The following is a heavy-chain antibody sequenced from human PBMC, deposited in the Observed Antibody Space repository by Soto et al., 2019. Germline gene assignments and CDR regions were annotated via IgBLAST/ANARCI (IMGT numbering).Heavy chain of an antibody. V-gene: IGHV3-23*01. D-gene: IGHD6-19*01. CDR3: AKERSSGWSFDY. J-gene: IGHJ4*02. CDR2: ISGSGDST. CDR1: GFTFSTYA. Sequence: PGGSLRLSCAASGFTFSTYAMNWVHQAPGKGLEWVSGISGSGDSTYYADSVKGRFTVSRDNSKNTLYLQMNSLRAEDTAVFYCAKERSSGWSFDYWGQGTLVTVS.